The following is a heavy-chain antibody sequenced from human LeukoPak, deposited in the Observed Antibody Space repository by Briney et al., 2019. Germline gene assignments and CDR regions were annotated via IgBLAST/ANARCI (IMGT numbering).Heavy chain of an antibody. Sequence: GRSLRLSCAASGVTFSYYAMHWVRQAPAKGLEWGAAISGSGGSTYYADSVKGRFTISRDNPESTLYLQMNSLRAEDTAVYYCAKDHGRWGQGTLVTVSS. J-gene: IGHJ4*02. CDR2: ISGSGGST. CDR1: GVTFSYYA. V-gene: IGHV3-23*01. CDR3: AKDHGR.